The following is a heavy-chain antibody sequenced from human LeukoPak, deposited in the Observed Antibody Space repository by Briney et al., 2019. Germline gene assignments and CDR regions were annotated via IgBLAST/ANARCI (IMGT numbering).Heavy chain of an antibody. CDR1: GFTFSTYA. V-gene: IGHV3-23*01. J-gene: IGHJ4*02. CDR3: ARGSSVGATTRVIDY. CDR2: ISGSADIT. Sequence: PGGSLRLSCAASGFTFSTYAMTWVRQAPGKGLEWVSTISGSADITHYADSVKGRFTISRDNAKNTLYLQMNSLRAEDTAVYYCARGSSVGATTRVIDYWGQGTLVTVSS. D-gene: IGHD1-26*01.